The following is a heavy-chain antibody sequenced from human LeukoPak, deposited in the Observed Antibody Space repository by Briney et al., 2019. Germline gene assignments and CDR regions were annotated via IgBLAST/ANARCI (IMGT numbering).Heavy chain of an antibody. J-gene: IGHJ4*02. V-gene: IGHV4-59*01. Sequence: SETLSLTCTVSGGSLSTYYWSWLRQPPGKGLEWIGYIYYSGSTNYNPSLKSRVTISVDTSKNQFSLKLSSVTAADTAVYYCARYYCTSTTCYYFGYWGQGTLVTVSS. CDR3: ARYYCTSTTCYYFGY. D-gene: IGHD2-2*01. CDR1: GGSLSTYY. CDR2: IYYSGST.